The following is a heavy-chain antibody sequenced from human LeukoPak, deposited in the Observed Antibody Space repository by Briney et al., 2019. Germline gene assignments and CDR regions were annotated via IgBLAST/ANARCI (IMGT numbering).Heavy chain of an antibody. Sequence: GESPKISCKGSGYSFTSYWIGWVRQMPGKGLEWMGIIYPGDSDTRYSPSFQGQVTISADKSISTAYLQWSSLNASDTAMYYCARLGCSSTSCGGDWFDPWGQGTLVTVSS. CDR1: GYSFTSYW. CDR2: IYPGDSDT. D-gene: IGHD2-2*01. CDR3: ARLGCSSTSCGGDWFDP. V-gene: IGHV5-51*01. J-gene: IGHJ5*02.